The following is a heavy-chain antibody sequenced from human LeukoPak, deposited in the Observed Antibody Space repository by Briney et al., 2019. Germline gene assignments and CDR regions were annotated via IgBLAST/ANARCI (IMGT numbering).Heavy chain of an antibody. V-gene: IGHV4-39*07. CDR3: AREGLAVNWFDP. D-gene: IGHD3/OR15-3a*01. CDR2: IYYSGST. CDR1: GGSISSSNYY. J-gene: IGHJ5*02. Sequence: SETLSLTCTVSGGSISSSNYYWGWIRQPPGKGLEWIGSIYYSGSTYYNPSLKSRVTISVDTSKNQFSLKLSSVTAADTAVYYCAREGLAVNWFDPWGQGTLVTVSS.